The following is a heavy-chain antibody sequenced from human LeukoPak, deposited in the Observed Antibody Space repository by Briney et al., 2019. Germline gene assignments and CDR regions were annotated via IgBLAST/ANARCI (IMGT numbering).Heavy chain of an antibody. CDR3: ARDDYSNYVGILDY. J-gene: IGHJ4*02. V-gene: IGHV3-7*01. D-gene: IGHD4-11*01. CDR1: GFTFSSYW. CDR2: IKQDGSEK. Sequence: GGSLRLSCAASGFTFSSYWMSWVRQAPGKGLEWVANIKQDGSEKYYVDSVKGRFTISRDNAKNSLYLQMNSLRAEDTAVYYCARDDYSNYVGILDYWGQGTLVTVSS.